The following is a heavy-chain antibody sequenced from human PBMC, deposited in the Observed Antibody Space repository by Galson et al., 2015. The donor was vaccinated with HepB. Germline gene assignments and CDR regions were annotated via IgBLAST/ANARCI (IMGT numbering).Heavy chain of an antibody. CDR3: AIPLGYCSSTSCYVGGSGVDY. J-gene: IGHJ4*02. CDR2: INSDGSST. Sequence: SLRLSCAASGFTFSSYWMHWVRQAPGKGLVWVSRINSDGSSTSYADSVKGRFTISRDNAKNTLYLQMNSLRAEDTAVYYCAIPLGYCSSTSCYVGGSGVDYWGQGTLVTVSS. CDR1: GFTFSSYW. V-gene: IGHV3-74*01. D-gene: IGHD2-2*01.